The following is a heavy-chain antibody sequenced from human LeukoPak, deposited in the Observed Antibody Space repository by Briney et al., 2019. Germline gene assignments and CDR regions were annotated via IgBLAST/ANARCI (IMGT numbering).Heavy chain of an antibody. Sequence: SETLSLTCAVYGGSFSGYYWSWIRQLPGKGLEWIGEINHSGSTNYNPSLKSRVTISVDTSKNQFSLKLSSVTAADTAVYYCARLAYCSSTSCYRDAGFDYWGQGTLVTVSS. CDR3: ARLAYCSSTSCYRDAGFDY. CDR1: GGSFSGYY. V-gene: IGHV4-34*01. J-gene: IGHJ4*02. D-gene: IGHD2-2*01. CDR2: INHSGST.